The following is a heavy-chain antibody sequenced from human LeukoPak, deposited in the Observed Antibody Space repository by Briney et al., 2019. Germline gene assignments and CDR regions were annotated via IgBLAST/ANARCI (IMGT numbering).Heavy chain of an antibody. V-gene: IGHV3-64*03. D-gene: IGHD3-10*01. CDR1: GFSFSNFA. CDR2: ISDYGSST. Sequence: GGSLRLSCSASGFSFSNFAMHWVRQAPGKGLEHVSAISDYGSSTFYVYSVEGRFTISRDNSKNTLYLQMSSLRPEDTAVYYCVKDSRGSERGGGFDYWGQGTLVTVSS. J-gene: IGHJ4*02. CDR3: VKDSRGSERGGGFDY.